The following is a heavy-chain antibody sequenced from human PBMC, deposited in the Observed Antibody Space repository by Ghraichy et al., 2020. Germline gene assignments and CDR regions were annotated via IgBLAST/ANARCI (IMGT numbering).Heavy chain of an antibody. CDR3: ARMGIAARPFDY. D-gene: IGHD6-6*01. V-gene: IGHV1-3*01. CDR2: INAGNGNT. J-gene: IGHJ4*02. CDR1: GYTFTSYA. Sequence: ASVKVSCKASGYTFTSYAMHWVRQAPGQRLEWMGWINAGNGNTKYSQKFQGRVTITRDTSASTAYMELSSLRSEDTAVYYCARMGIAARPFDYWGQGTLVTVSS.